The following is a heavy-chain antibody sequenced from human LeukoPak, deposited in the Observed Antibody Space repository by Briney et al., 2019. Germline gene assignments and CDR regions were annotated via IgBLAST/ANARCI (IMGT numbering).Heavy chain of an antibody. D-gene: IGHD2-15*01. V-gene: IGHV4-39*07. Sequence: SQTLSLTCTVSGGSISSGSYYWGWIRQPPGKGLEWIGSIYYSGSTYYNPSLKSRVTISVDTSKNQFSLKLSSVTAADTAVYYCAIRAHCSGGSCYDYWGQGTLVTVSS. CDR1: GGSISSGSYY. J-gene: IGHJ4*02. CDR3: AIRAHCSGGSCYDY. CDR2: IYYSGST.